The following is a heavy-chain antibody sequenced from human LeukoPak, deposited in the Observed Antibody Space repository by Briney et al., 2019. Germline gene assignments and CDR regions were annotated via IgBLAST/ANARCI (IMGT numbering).Heavy chain of an antibody. V-gene: IGHV4-34*01. J-gene: IGHJ5*02. CDR2: INHSGST. CDR3: ARGLSGYYGSGSYNWFDP. Sequence: SETLSLTCAVYGGSSSGYYWSWIRQPPGKGLEWIGEINHSGSTNYNPSLKSRVTISVDTSKNQFSLKLSSVTAADTAVYYCARGLSGYYGSGSYNWFDPWGQGTLVTVSS. D-gene: IGHD3-10*01. CDR1: GGSSSGYY.